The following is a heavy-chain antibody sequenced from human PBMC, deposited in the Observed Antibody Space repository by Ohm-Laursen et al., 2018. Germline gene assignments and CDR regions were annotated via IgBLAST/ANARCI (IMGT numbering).Heavy chain of an antibody. J-gene: IGHJ4*02. CDR2: IKSDGTT. D-gene: IGHD1-7*01. Sequence: SLRLSCAASGFTFSHYWMHWVRQPPGEGLVWVSRIKSDGTTVYADFVRGRFTLSRDNERNTLDLQMNGLTVEDTAVYYCVRDGNYRLGQWGQGTLVTVSS. CDR3: VRDGNYRLGQ. CDR1: GFTFSHYW. V-gene: IGHV3-74*03.